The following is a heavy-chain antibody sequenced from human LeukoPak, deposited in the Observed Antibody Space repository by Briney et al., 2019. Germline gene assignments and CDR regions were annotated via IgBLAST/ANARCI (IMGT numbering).Heavy chain of an antibody. CDR1: GGSISSGDYY. CDR2: IHTSGST. Sequence: SETLSLTCTVSGGSISSGDYYWTWIRQPAGKGLEWIGRIHTSGSTNYKPSLQSRVTIAIDTSKNQFSLKLSSVTAADTAVYYCARVWNRGWLDPWGQGNLVTVSS. CDR3: ARVWNRGWLDP. D-gene: IGHD7-27*01. V-gene: IGHV4-61*02. J-gene: IGHJ5*02.